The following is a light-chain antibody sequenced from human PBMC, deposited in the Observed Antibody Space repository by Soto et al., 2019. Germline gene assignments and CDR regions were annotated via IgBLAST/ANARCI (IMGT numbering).Light chain of an antibody. CDR2: AAS. J-gene: IGKJ2*01. V-gene: IGKV1-39*01. CDR3: QQSYSTPMYT. CDR1: QSISSY. Sequence: DIQMTQSPSSLSASVGDRVTITCRASQSISSYLNWYQHKPGKAPKLLIYAASSLQSGVPSRFSGSRSGTDYTLTISSLQPEDFATYYCQQSYSTPMYTFGQGTKLEIK.